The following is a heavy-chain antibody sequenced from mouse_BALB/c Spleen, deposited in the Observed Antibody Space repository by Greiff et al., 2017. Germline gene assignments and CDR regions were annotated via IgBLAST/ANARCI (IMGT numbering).Heavy chain of an antibody. CDR1: GYTFTSYY. CDR2: INPSNGGT. Sequence: QVQLQQSGAELVKPGASVKLSCKASGYTFTSYYMYWVKQRPGQGLEWIGEINPSNGGTNFNEKFKSKATLTVDKSSSTAYMQLSSLTSEDSAVYYCTRMAYYYGIDYWGQGTTLTVSS. D-gene: IGHD1-1*01. V-gene: IGHV1S81*02. CDR3: TRMAYYYGIDY. J-gene: IGHJ2*01.